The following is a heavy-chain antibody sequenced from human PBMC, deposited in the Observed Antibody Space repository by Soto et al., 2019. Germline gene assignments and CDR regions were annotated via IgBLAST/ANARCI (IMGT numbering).Heavy chain of an antibody. Sequence: SETLSLTCAVYGGSFSGYYWSWIRQPPGKGLEWIGEINHSGSTNYNPSLKSRVTISVDTSKNQFSLTLSSVTAADTAVYYCARGHETGDRGYYFDYWGQGTLVTVST. J-gene: IGHJ4*02. CDR2: INHSGST. CDR3: ARGHETGDRGYYFDY. CDR1: GGSFSGYY. D-gene: IGHD7-27*01. V-gene: IGHV4-34*01.